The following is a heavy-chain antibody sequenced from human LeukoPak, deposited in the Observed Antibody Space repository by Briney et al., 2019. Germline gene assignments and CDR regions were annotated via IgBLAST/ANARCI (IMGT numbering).Heavy chain of an antibody. CDR3: ARGLHVVVVVADYYMDV. CDR1: GGSFSGYY. Sequence: SETLSLTCAVYGGSFSGYYWRWIRQPPGKGLEWIEEINHSGSTNYNPSLKSRVTISVDTSKNQFSLKLSSVTAADTAVYYCARGLHVVVVVADYYMDVWGKGTTVTVSS. J-gene: IGHJ6*03. CDR2: INHSGST. D-gene: IGHD2-15*01. V-gene: IGHV4-34*01.